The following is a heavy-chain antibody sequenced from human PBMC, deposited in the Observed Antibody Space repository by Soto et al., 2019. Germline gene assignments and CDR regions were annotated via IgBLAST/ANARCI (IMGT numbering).Heavy chain of an antibody. CDR1: GGSVSSSSYY. J-gene: IGHJ4*02. Sequence: SETLSLTCTVSGGSVSSSSYYWGWIRQPPGKGLEWIGSTYYSGRTYYSPPLKSRVTISVGTSKNQFSLKVRSVTAADTALYYCASSDAVVVTAPFDYWGQRTVVTVSS. CDR3: ASSDAVVVTAPFDY. V-gene: IGHV4-39*01. D-gene: IGHD2-21*02. CDR2: TYYSGRT.